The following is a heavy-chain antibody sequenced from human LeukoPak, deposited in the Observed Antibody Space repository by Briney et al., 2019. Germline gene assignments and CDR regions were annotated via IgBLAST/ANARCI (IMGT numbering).Heavy chain of an antibody. CDR2: INHSGST. CDR3: ARAIAARYYYYYYMDV. Sequence: SETLSLTCAVYGGSFSGYYWSWIRQPPGKGLEWIGEINHSGSTNYNPSLKSRVTMSVDTSKNQFSLKLSSVTAADTAVYYCARAIAARYYYYYYMDVWGKGTTVTVSS. V-gene: IGHV4-34*01. D-gene: IGHD6-6*01. J-gene: IGHJ6*03. CDR1: GGSFSGYY.